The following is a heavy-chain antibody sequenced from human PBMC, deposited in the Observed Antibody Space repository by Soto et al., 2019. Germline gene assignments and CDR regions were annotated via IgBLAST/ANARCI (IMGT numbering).Heavy chain of an antibody. CDR3: ARPWGQLSTYYYGMDT. CDR2: ISYDGDNK. D-gene: IGHD3-16*01. CDR1: GFTFRHYA. Sequence: QVQLVESGGGVVQPGRSLTLSCAASGFTFRHYAMHWVRQAPGKGLEWVATISYDGDNKYYTDSVKGPFTISRDNSKNTLYLQMNSLRPEDTAVYYCARPWGQLSTYYYGMDTWGQGTPVTVSS. J-gene: IGHJ6*02. V-gene: IGHV3-30-3*01.